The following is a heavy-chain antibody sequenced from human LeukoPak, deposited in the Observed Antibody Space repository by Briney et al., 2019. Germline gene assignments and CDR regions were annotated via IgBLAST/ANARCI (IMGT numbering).Heavy chain of an antibody. CDR1: GFSFTEYA. Sequence: GGSLRLSCAASGFSFTEYAMSWVRQAPARGPEWVSSIRSGGETFYSDSVKGRFTLSRDDSRNTVYLQLNNLRVEDTAIYFCAKANWVSNADAVWWGQGTQVTISS. J-gene: IGHJ4*02. D-gene: IGHD1-1*01. CDR2: IRSGGET. CDR3: AKANWVSNADAVW. V-gene: IGHV3-23*01.